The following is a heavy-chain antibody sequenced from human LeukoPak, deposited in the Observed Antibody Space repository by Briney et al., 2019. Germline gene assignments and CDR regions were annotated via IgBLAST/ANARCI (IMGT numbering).Heavy chain of an antibody. Sequence: SQTLSLTCTVSGGSISSGGYYWSWIRQPPGKGLEWIGYIYHSGSTYYNPSLKSRVTISVDRSKNQFSLKLSSVTAADTAVYCCARRLSGYCSSTSCYFPYYFDYWGQGTLVTVSS. CDR2: IYHSGST. J-gene: IGHJ4*02. CDR3: ARRLSGYCSSTSCYFPYYFDY. V-gene: IGHV4-30-2*01. D-gene: IGHD2-2*03. CDR1: GGSISSGGYY.